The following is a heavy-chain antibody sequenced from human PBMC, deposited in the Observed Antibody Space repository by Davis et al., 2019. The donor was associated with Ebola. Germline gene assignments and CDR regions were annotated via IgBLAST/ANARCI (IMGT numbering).Heavy chain of an antibody. CDR2: IYYSGST. D-gene: IGHD3-22*01. CDR1: GGSIISSSSY. V-gene: IGHV4-39*01. J-gene: IGHJ4*02. Sequence: SETLSLTCTVSGGSIISSSSYWGWIRQPPRKGLEWIGSIYYSGSTYYNPSLKSRVTISVDTSKNQFSLKLSSVTAADTAVYYCASPEGSSGYYSVDYWGQGTLVTVSS. CDR3: ASPEGSSGYYSVDY.